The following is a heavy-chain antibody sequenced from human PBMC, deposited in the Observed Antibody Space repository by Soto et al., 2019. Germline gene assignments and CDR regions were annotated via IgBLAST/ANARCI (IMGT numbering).Heavy chain of an antibody. CDR3: AKRAYIWDSFEL. J-gene: IGHJ4*02. D-gene: IGHD3-16*01. V-gene: IGHV3-23*01. CDR1: GLRFSNYP. Sequence: WVRLRLSGSAWGLRFSNYPIALARRDIWQGLEWASIIIARGYSAYYGGAVKGRVTTSRDNSRRMLYLQMNGLTPEDSAGAYCAKRAYIWDSFELWGQGTRGAVSS. CDR2: IIARGYSA.